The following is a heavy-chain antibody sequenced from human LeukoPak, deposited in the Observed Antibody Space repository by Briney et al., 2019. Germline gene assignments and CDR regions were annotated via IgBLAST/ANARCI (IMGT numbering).Heavy chain of an antibody. CDR2: ISKNGGTI. CDR3: ARDFGIVDNRFDY. D-gene: IGHD5-12*01. CDR1: GFTFSSFE. Sequence: QTGGSLRLSCAASGFTFSSFEMNWVRQAPGQGLEWISDISKNGGTIYYADSVKGRFTISRDNAKNSVYLQMNSLRVEDTAVYYCARDFGIVDNRFDYWGQGALVTVSS. J-gene: IGHJ4*02. V-gene: IGHV3-48*03.